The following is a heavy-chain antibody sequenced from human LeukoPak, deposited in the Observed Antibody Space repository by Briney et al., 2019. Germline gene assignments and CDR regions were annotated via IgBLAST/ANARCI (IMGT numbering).Heavy chain of an antibody. Sequence: SVKVSCKASGGTFISYAISWVRQAPGQGLEWMGGIIPIFGTANYAQKFQGRVTITADESTSTAYMELSSLRSEDTAVYYCARPDQTAYCGGDCYSGNAFDIWGQGTMVTVSS. J-gene: IGHJ3*02. V-gene: IGHV1-69*13. CDR1: GGTFISYA. D-gene: IGHD2-21*02. CDR2: IIPIFGTA. CDR3: ARPDQTAYCGGDCYSGNAFDI.